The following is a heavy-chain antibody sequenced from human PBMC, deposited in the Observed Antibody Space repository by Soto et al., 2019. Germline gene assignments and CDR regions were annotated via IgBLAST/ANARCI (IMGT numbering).Heavy chain of an antibody. J-gene: IGHJ3*01. Sequence: PGGSLRLSCADSGFVFSDYGMHWVRQAPGKGLEWVSAISRSAEITYYAASVKGRFTSSRENSKNNLDLHMKSMRTEKTALYYCDHPRGYGVFDAYDFGCRGAMVTVSS. V-gene: IGHV3-23*01. D-gene: IGHD4-17*01. CDR2: ISRSAEIT. CDR3: DHPRGYGVFDAYDF. CDR1: GFVFSDYG.